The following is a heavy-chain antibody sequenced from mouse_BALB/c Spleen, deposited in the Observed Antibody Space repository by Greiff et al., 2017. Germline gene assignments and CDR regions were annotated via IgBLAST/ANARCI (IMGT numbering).Heavy chain of an antibody. J-gene: IGHJ2*01. D-gene: IGHD3-3*01. CDR1: GYTFTSYT. V-gene: IGHV1-4*02. CDR3: ARGGGPYYFDY. Sequence: QVQLKQSAAELARPGASVKMSCKASGYTFTSYTMHWVKQRPGQGLEWIGYINPSSGYTEYNQKFKDKTTLTADKSSSTAYMQLSSLTSEDSAVYYCARGGGPYYFDYWGQGTTLTVSA. CDR2: INPSSGYT.